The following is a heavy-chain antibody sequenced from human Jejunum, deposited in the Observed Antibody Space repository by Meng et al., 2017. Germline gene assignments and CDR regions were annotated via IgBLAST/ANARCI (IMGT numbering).Heavy chain of an antibody. Sequence: QVQVQESGPGLVKPSGTLSLTCAVSGGSIGSENWWNWVRQPPGKGLEWIGEIYQSGSTNYNPSLKNRVTIVVDKSKNQFALKLTSVTAADTAVYYGASGQLVMGFDSWGQGTLVTVSS. V-gene: IGHV4-4*02. CDR3: ASGQLVMGFDS. CDR2: IYQSGST. D-gene: IGHD6-6*01. J-gene: IGHJ4*02. CDR1: GGSIGSENW.